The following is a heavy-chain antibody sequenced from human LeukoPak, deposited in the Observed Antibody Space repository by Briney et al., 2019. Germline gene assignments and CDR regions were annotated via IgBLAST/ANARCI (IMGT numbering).Heavy chain of an antibody. CDR1: GGSNSAHY. Sequence: PSETPSLTCSVSGGSNSAHYWSLIRQPPGKGLEWIGYIYYSGTTNYNPSLQSRVTISLDTSKNQFSLKLTSVTAADTAVYYCARAGTYYDSSGDYYNSFDIWGQGTMVTVSS. J-gene: IGHJ3*02. CDR3: ARAGTYYDSSGDYYNSFDI. D-gene: IGHD3-22*01. CDR2: IYYSGTT. V-gene: IGHV4-59*11.